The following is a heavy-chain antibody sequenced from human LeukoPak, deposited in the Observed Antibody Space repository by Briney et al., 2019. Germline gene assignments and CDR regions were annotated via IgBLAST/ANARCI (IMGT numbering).Heavy chain of an antibody. D-gene: IGHD6-6*01. J-gene: IGHJ5*02. CDR1: GYSFTSYW. CDR2: IYPGDSDT. V-gene: IGHV5-51*01. CDR3: ARHRSAGEQLAMFDP. Sequence: GESLTISCKGSGYSFTSYWIAWVRQMPGKGLEWMGIIYPGDSDTRSSPSFPGQVTISADKSISTAYLQWSSLKASDTAMYYCARHRSAGEQLAMFDPWGQGTLVTVSS.